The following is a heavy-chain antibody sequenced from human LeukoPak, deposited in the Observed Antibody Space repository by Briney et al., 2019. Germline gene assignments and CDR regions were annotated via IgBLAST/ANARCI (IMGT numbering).Heavy chain of an antibody. V-gene: IGHV3-66*01. CDR1: GFTVSSNY. J-gene: IGHJ4*02. D-gene: IGHD5-18*01. Sequence: QPGGSLRLSCAASGFTVSSNYVSWVRQAPGKGLEWVSVIYSGGSTYYADSVKGRFTISRDNSKNTLYLQMNSLRAEDTAVYYCARWSGYSYGRPFNYRGQGTLVTVSS. CDR2: IYSGGST. CDR3: ARWSGYSYGRPFNY.